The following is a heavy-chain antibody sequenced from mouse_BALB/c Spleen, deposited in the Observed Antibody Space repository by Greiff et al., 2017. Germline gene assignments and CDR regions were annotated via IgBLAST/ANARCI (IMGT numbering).Heavy chain of an antibody. CDR1: GFNIKDYY. CDR3: NALYDSLAY. V-gene: IGHV14-4*02. CDR2: IDPENGDT. D-gene: IGHD2-3*01. J-gene: IGHJ3*01. Sequence: VQLQQSGAELVRPGASVKLSCTASGFNIKDYYMHWVKQRPEQGLEWIGWIDPENGDTEYAPKFQGKATMTADTSSNTAYLQLSSLTSEDTAVYYCNALYDSLAYWGQGTLVTVSA.